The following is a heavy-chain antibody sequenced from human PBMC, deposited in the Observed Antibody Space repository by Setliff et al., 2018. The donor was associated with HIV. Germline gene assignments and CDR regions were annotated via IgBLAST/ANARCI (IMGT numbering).Heavy chain of an antibody. CDR1: AFRGKW. CDR2: ITPDGSEK. V-gene: IGHV3-7*03. J-gene: IGHJ4*02. CDR3: ATDPNWGVR. Sequence: PGGSLRLSCAASAFRGKWMTWVRQAPGKGLQWVATITPDGSEKYYMDSVRGRFTVSRDNAADSLFLEMTSLRDEDTALYYCATDPNWGVRWGQGSLVTVSS. D-gene: IGHD7-27*01.